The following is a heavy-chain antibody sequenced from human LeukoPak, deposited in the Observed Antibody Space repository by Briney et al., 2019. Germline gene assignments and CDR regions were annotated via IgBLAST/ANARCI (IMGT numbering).Heavy chain of an antibody. CDR3: DRGPRYYYDSSGYYPFDY. Sequence: ASETLSLTCAVSGXSISSGGYSWSWIRQPPGKGPEWIVYIYHSGSTYYNPSLKSRVTISVDRSKNQFSLKLSSVTAADTAVYYCDRGPRYYYDSSGYYPFDYWGQGTLVTVSS. J-gene: IGHJ4*02. CDR1: GXSISSGGYS. CDR2: IYHSGST. V-gene: IGHV4-30-2*01. D-gene: IGHD3-22*01.